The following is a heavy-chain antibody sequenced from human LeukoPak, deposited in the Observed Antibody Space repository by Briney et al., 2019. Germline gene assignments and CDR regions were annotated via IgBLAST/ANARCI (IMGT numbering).Heavy chain of an antibody. V-gene: IGHV3-23*01. CDR1: GFTFSSYV. CDR2: ISGSGGST. CDR3: AKGTDFWSGYCDY. Sequence: GGSLRLSCAASGFTFSSYVMSWVRQAPGKGLEWVSAISGSGGSTYYADSVKGRFTISRDNSKNTLYLQVNSLRAEDTAVYHCAKGTDFWSGYCDYWGQGTLVTVSS. D-gene: IGHD3-3*01. J-gene: IGHJ4*02.